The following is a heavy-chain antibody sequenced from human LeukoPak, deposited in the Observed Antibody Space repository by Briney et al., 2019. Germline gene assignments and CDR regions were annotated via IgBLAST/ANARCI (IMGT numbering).Heavy chain of an antibody. CDR3: ATEDPRSHYFDY. CDR2: VYATGGVA. CDR1: GHTFTNYH. J-gene: IGHJ4*02. V-gene: IGHV1-46*01. Sequence: ASVKVSCKASGHTFTNYHIHWVRQTPGQGVEWMGAVYATGGVAINTQTFPVRVTMTRDTSTGTVYMELSSLRFEDTAIYYCATEDPRSHYFDYWGQGIQVTVSS.